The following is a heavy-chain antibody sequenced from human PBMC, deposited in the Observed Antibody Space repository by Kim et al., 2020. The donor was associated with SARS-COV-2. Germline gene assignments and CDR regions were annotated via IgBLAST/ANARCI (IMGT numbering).Heavy chain of an antibody. CDR1: GFTVSSNY. CDR3: ARPITMVRGVRPRTGMDV. D-gene: IGHD3-10*01. Sequence: GGSLRLSCAASGFTVSSNYMSWVRQAPGKGLEWVSVIYSGGSTYYADSVKGRFTISRDNSKNTLYLQMNSLRAEDTAVYYCARPITMVRGVRPRTGMDVWGQGTPVTVSS. J-gene: IGHJ6*02. CDR2: IYSGGST. V-gene: IGHV3-66*01.